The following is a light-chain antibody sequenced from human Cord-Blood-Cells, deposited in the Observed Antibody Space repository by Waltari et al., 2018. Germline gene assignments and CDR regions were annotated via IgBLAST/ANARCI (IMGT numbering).Light chain of an antibody. J-gene: IGLJ2*01. Sequence: QSALTQPSSVSGSPGQSVTTSCTGPSSDVGGSTYVSWYQQHPGKAPKLMIYDVSKRPSGVPDRFSGSKSGNTASLTISGLQAEDEADYYCCSYAGSYTVVFGGGTKLTVL. V-gene: IGLV2-11*01. CDR2: DVS. CDR1: SSDVGGSTY. CDR3: CSYAGSYTVV.